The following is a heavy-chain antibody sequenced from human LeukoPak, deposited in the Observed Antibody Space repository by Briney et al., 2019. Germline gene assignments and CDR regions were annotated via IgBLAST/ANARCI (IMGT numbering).Heavy chain of an antibody. D-gene: IGHD3-3*01. Sequence: SETLSLTCTVSGGSVSSGSYYWSWIRQPPGKGLEWIGYIYYSGSTNYNPSLKSRVTISVDTSKNQFSLKLSSVTAADTAVYYCARGHLYDFWSGYPSPNYHYYYGMDVWGQGTTVTVSS. J-gene: IGHJ6*02. CDR1: GGSVSSGSYY. CDR2: IYYSGST. V-gene: IGHV4-61*01. CDR3: ARGHLYDFWSGYPSPNYHYYYGMDV.